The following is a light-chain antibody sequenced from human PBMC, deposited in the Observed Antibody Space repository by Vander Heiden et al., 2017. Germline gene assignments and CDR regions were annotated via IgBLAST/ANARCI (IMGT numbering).Light chain of an antibody. CDR1: ALPNQY. V-gene: IGLV3-25*03. J-gene: IGLJ3*02. Sequence: SYELTQPPSVSVSPGQTARITCSGDALPNQYAYWYQQKPGQAPVVVIYKDSERPSGIPERFSGSSSGTTVTLTISGVQAEDEADDYCQSADSSGTGVFGGGTKLTVL. CDR3: QSADSSGTGV. CDR2: KDS.